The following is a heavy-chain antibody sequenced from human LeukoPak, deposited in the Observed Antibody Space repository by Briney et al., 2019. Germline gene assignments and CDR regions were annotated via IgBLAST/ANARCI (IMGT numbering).Heavy chain of an antibody. V-gene: IGHV1-69*01. CDR3: AATIFGVVRWFDP. Sequence: GASVKVSCKASGGTFSSYAISWVRQAPGQGLEWMGGIIPIFGTANYAQKFRGRVTITADESTSTAYMELSSLRSEDTAVYYCAATIFGVVRWFDPWGQGTLVTVSS. D-gene: IGHD3-3*01. CDR1: GGTFSSYA. J-gene: IGHJ5*02. CDR2: IIPIFGTA.